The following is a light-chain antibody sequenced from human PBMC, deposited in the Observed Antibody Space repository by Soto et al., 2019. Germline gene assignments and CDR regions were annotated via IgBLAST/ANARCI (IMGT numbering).Light chain of an antibody. J-gene: IGKJ4*01. V-gene: IGKV3-11*01. CDR1: QSVSSY. CDR3: QQRSNWPPLT. Sequence: SVLIQSPATLSLSPGERATLSCRASQSVSSYLAWYQQKPGQAPRLLIYDASNRATGIPARFSGSGSGTDFTLTISNLEPEDFAVYYCQQRSNWPPLTFGGGTKVDIK. CDR2: DAS.